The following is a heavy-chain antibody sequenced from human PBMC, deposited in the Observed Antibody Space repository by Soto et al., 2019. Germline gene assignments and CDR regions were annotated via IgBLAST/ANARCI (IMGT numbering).Heavy chain of an antibody. CDR2: IIPILGIA. Sequence: QVQLVQSGAEVKKPGSSVKVSCKASGGTFSSYTISWVRQAPGQGLEWMGRIIPILGIANYAQKFQGRVTITANKATSTAYMELRSLRCEDTAVYYCARYETSHSSGYSLGYWGQGTLVTVSS. CDR3: ARYETSHSSGYSLGY. J-gene: IGHJ4*02. V-gene: IGHV1-69*02. CDR1: GGTFSSYT. D-gene: IGHD3-22*01.